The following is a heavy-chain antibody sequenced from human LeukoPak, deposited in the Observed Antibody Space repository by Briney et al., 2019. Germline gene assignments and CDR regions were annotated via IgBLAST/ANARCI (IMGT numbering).Heavy chain of an antibody. V-gene: IGHV4-39*01. CDR3: ASSGWDYWYFDL. J-gene: IGHJ2*01. D-gene: IGHD6-19*01. CDR1: GGSISSSNYY. CDR2: IYYSGST. Sequence: SETLSLTCTVSGGSISSSNYYWGWIRQPPGKGLEWIGSIYYSGSTYCNPSLKSRVTISVDTSKNQFSLKLSSVTAADTAVYYCASSGWDYWYFDLWGRGTLATVSS.